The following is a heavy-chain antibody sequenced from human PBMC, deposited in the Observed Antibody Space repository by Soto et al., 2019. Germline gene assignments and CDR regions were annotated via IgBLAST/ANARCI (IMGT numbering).Heavy chain of an antibody. V-gene: IGHV3-23*01. CDR3: AKDGSRYCSSTSCPATNFDY. Sequence: GGSLRLSCAASGFTFSSYAMSWVRQAPGKGLEWVSAISGSGGSTYYADSVKGRFTISRDNSKNTLYLQMNSLRAEDTAVYYCAKDGSRYCSSTSCPATNFDYWGQGTLVTVSS. J-gene: IGHJ4*02. CDR1: GFTFSSYA. CDR2: ISGSGGST. D-gene: IGHD2-2*01.